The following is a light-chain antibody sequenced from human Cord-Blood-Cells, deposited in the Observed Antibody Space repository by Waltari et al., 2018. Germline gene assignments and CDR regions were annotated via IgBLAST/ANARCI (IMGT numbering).Light chain of an antibody. CDR2: DVS. J-gene: IGLJ1*01. V-gene: IGLV2-11*01. CDR3: CSYAGSYTYV. CDR1: SSDVGGYNY. Sequence: QSALTQPRSVSGSPGQSVTISCTGTSSDVGGYNYVSWYQQHPGKATKLMIYDVSKRPLGGPDRFSGSKSGNTASLTISGLQAEDEADYYCCSYAGSYTYVFGTGTKVTVL.